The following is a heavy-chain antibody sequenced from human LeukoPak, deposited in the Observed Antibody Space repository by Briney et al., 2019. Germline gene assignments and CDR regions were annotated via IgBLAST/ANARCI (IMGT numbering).Heavy chain of an antibody. CDR3: ATYYYDSGGFHFHH. D-gene: IGHD3-22*01. V-gene: IGHV3-64*01. CDR1: GFTFRSYG. CDR2: ISSNGGRT. J-gene: IGHJ1*01. Sequence: GGSLRLSCAASGFTFRSYGMHWVRQAPGKGLEYVSAISSNGGRTYYANSVKGRFTISRDNSRNTLYLQMGSLRAEDMAVYYFATYYYDSGGFHFHHWGQGTLDTVSS.